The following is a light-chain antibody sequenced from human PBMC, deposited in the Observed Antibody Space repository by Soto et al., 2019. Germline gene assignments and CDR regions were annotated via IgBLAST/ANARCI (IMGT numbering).Light chain of an antibody. CDR1: QSVSRH. Sequence: EIVMTQSPATLSVSPGERATLSCRASQSVSRHLAWYQQKPGQAPRLLIYGASNRATGIPPRFSGSGSGTDFTLTITSLQSEDFAVYYCQQYNDWPPWTFGQGTKVDI. CDR3: QQYNDWPPWT. CDR2: GAS. J-gene: IGKJ1*01. V-gene: IGKV3-15*01.